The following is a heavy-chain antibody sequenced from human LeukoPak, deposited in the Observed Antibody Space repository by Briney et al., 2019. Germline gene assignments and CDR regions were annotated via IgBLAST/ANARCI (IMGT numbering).Heavy chain of an antibody. V-gene: IGHV1-18*01. CDR2: ISAYNGNT. CDR1: GYTFTSYG. D-gene: IGHD3-16*02. Sequence: ASVKVSCKASGYTFTSYGISWVRQAPGQGLEWMGWISAYNGNTNYAQKLQGRVTMTTDTSTSTAYMELRSLRSDDTAVYYCARDRRLGRYQRSSCDYWGQGTLVTVSS. J-gene: IGHJ4*02. CDR3: ARDRRLGRYQRSSCDY.